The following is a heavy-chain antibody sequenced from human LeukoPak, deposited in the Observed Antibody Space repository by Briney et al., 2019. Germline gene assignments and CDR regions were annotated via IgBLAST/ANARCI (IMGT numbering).Heavy chain of an antibody. CDR3: ARGVTDFWSGYYYY. J-gene: IGHJ4*02. CDR2: IYYSGST. V-gene: IGHV4-59*01. CDR1: GGSISSYY. D-gene: IGHD3-3*01. Sequence: SETLSLTCTVSGGSISSYYWSWIRQPPGKGLEWIGYIYYSGSTNYSPSLKSRVTISVDTSKNQFSLKLSSVTAADTAVYYCARGVTDFWSGYYYYWGQGTLVTVSS.